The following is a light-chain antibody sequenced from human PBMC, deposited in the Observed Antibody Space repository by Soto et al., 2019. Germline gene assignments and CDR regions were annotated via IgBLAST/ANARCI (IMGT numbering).Light chain of an antibody. V-gene: IGKV3-15*01. Sequence: IVMTQSPSTLSVSPGRRSTLPCRASQSVTSNLAWYQQKPGQAPRLFXYGASTRATGIPARFSGSGSGTEFTLTISSLQSEDFAVYFCQQYNNWPPITFGQGTRLEIK. CDR3: QQYNNWPPIT. J-gene: IGKJ5*01. CDR1: QSVTSN. CDR2: GAS.